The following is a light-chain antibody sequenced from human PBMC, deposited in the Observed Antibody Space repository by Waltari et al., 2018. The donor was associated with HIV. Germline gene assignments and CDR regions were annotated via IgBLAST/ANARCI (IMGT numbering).Light chain of an antibody. J-gene: IGLJ1*01. V-gene: IGLV2-18*01. CDR3: SLYTSTNTYV. Sequence: QSALTQPPSVSGSPGQSVTISCTGTSSDVGSYNRVSWYRQPPGAAPKLMIFDVSHRPSGVPYRFSGSKSGNTASLTISGLQAEDEATYYCSLYTSTNTYVFGTGTEVTVL. CDR2: DVS. CDR1: SSDVGSYNR.